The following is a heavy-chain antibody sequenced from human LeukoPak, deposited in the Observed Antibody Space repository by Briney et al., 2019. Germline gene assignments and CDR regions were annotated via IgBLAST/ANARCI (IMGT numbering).Heavy chain of an antibody. CDR1: GFSFTSYA. CDR2: VSRSGGAT. D-gene: IGHD4-17*01. Sequence: GGSLSLSCAASGFSFTSYAMSWVRQAQGKGLEWVSAVSRSGGATYYADSVKGRFTISRDNSKNTLYLQMNSLRAEDTAVYYCAKDHYGDYALYYFDYWGQGTLVTVSS. CDR3: AKDHYGDYALYYFDY. V-gene: IGHV3-23*01. J-gene: IGHJ4*02.